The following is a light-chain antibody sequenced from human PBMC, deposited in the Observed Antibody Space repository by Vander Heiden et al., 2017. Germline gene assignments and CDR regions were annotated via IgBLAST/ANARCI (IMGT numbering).Light chain of an antibody. V-gene: IGKV2-28*01. Sequence: DIVMTQSPLSLPVTPGEPASISCRSSQSLLHSNGYNYLDWYLQKPGQSPQLLIYLGSNRASAVPDTFTGSGSGTDFTLKVSRVKAEDVGVNYSRQALPRRFTFGPGTKVDIK. J-gene: IGKJ3*01. CDR3: RQALPRRFT. CDR2: LGS. CDR1: QSLLHSNGYNY.